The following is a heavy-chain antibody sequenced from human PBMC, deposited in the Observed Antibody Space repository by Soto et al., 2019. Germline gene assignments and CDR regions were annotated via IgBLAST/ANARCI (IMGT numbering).Heavy chain of an antibody. J-gene: IGHJ4*02. V-gene: IGHV4-30-4*01. CDR1: GVSIISGDYY. CDR3: ACWSYYYDSNGYYNE. D-gene: IGHD3-22*01. CDR2: IYYSGST. Sequence: SETLSLTCTVSGVSIISGDYYWILIRQPPGKGLEWIGYIYYSGSTYYNPSLKSRVTISVDTSKNQFSLKLSSVTAADTAVYYCACWSYYYDSNGYYNEWGQGRMVTVSS.